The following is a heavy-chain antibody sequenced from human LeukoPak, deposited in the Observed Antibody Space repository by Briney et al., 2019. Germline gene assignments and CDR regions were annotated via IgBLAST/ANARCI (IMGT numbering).Heavy chain of an antibody. CDR2: IYIDGTT. CDR3: ARDLATRQRTGLYDS. J-gene: IGHJ4*02. CDR1: GFTVSSNY. V-gene: IGHV3-66*01. D-gene: IGHD3-16*02. Sequence: PGGSLRLSCAASGFTVSSNYMSWVRQAPEKGLEWVSVIYIDGTTFYADSVKGRFTISRDNSRNTLYLQMNSLRAEDTAVYYCARDLATRQRTGLYDSWGQGTLVTVSS.